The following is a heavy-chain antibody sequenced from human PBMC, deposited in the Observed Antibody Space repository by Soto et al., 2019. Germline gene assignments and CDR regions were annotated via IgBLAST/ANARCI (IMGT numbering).Heavy chain of an antibody. V-gene: IGHV3-30-3*01. CDR1: GFTFSSYA. Sequence: GGSLRLSCAASGFTFSSYAMHWSRQAPGKGLEWVAVISYDGSNKYYADSVKGRFTISRDNSKNTLYLQMNSLRAEDTAVYYCARPLRITIFGVAIHDAFDIWGQGTMVTVSS. D-gene: IGHD3-3*01. CDR2: ISYDGSNK. CDR3: ARPLRITIFGVAIHDAFDI. J-gene: IGHJ3*02.